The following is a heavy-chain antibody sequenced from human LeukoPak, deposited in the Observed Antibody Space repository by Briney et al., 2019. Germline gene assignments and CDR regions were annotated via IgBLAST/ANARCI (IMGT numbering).Heavy chain of an antibody. CDR3: ARNLWFGESSDAFDM. J-gene: IGHJ3*02. V-gene: IGHV1-2*02. Sequence: ASVKVSCKASGYSFTGHYMHWVRQTPGQGLEWMGWINPKSGGTNYAQKFQGRVTMTRDTSISTAYMDMSSLRSDDTAVYYCARNLWFGESSDAFDMWGQGTMVTVSS. D-gene: IGHD3-10*01. CDR1: GYSFTGHY. CDR2: INPKSGGT.